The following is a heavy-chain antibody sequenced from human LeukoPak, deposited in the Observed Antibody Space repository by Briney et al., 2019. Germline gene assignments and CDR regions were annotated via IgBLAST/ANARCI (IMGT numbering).Heavy chain of an antibody. CDR1: GSSIGSPHC. J-gene: IGHJ5*02. V-gene: IGHV4-38-2*02. CDR2: MCHSGTT. Sequence: ETLSLTCTVSGSSIGSPHCWGWIRQPPGKDLEWIGFMCHSGTTNYNPSLESRVSISIDTSRNQFSLKLSSVTAADTAVYYCARQGITIFGVVPNWFDPWGQGTLVTVSS. D-gene: IGHD3-3*01. CDR3: ARQGITIFGVVPNWFDP.